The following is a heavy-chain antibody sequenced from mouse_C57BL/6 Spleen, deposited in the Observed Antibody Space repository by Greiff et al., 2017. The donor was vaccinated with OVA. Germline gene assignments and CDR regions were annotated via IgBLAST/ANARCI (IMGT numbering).Heavy chain of an antibody. Sequence: EVKLVESGGGLVKPGGSLKLSCAASGFTFSDYGMHWVRQAPEKGLEWVAYISSGSSTIYYADTVKGRFTISRDTAKNTRFLQMTSLRSEDTAMYYCARTRTVVAYYYAMDYWGQGTSVTVSS. CDR2: ISSGSSTI. J-gene: IGHJ4*01. V-gene: IGHV5-17*01. CDR1: GFTFSDYG. CDR3: ARTRTVVAYYYAMDY. D-gene: IGHD1-1*01.